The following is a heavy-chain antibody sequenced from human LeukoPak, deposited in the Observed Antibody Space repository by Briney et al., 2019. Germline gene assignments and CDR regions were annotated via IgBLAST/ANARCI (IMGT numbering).Heavy chain of an antibody. CDR3: ARSPYDSSSRYYGFFDS. CDR1: GGSISSGGYS. CDR2: IYHSGST. J-gene: IGHJ4*02. V-gene: IGHV4-30-2*01. D-gene: IGHD3-3*01. Sequence: SQTLSLTCAVSGGSISSGGYSWSWIRQPPGKGLEWIGYIYHSGSTYYNPSLKSRITISVARSKNQFSLKVNSVTAADTAVYYCARSPYDSSSRYYGFFDSWGQGTLVIVSS.